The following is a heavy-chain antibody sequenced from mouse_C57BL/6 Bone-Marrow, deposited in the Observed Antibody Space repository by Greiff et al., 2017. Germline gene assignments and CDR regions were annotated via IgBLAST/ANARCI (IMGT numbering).Heavy chain of an antibody. D-gene: IGHD2-10*02. CDR3: ARYSDSSMYYAMDY. J-gene: IGHJ4*01. Sequence: EVQLQASGGCLVQPGGSLSLSCAASGFTFTDYYMSLVRQPPGKALACLGFIRNKANGYTTEYSASVKGRFTISRDNSQSILYLQMNALRAEDSATYYCARYSDSSMYYAMDYWGQGTSVTVSS. CDR2: IRNKANGYTT. V-gene: IGHV7-3*01. CDR1: GFTFTDYY.